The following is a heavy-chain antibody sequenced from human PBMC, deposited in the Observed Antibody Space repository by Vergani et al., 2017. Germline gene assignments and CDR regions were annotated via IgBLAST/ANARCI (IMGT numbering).Heavy chain of an antibody. CDR3: ARGLRYDYDSSGLPHFDY. V-gene: IGHV1-18*01. CDR1: GYTVTSYG. J-gene: IGHJ4*02. Sequence: QVQLVQSGAEVKKPGASVKVSCKASGYTVTSYGISWVRQAPGQGLEWMGWISAYNGNTNYAQKLQGRVTMTTDTSTSTAYMELRSLRSDDTAVYYCARGLRYDYDSSGLPHFDYWGQGTLVTVSS. CDR2: ISAYNGNT. D-gene: IGHD3-22*01.